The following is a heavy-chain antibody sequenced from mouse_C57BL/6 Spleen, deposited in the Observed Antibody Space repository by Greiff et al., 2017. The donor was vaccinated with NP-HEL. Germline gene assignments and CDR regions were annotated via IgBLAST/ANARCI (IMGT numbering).Heavy chain of an antibody. CDR1: GFTFSSYA. CDR2: ISSGGDYI. D-gene: IGHD2-4*01. CDR3: IREIIYYDYDGNAY. Sequence: EVKLVESGEGLVKPGGSLKLSCAASGFTFSSYAMSWVRQTPEKRLEWVAYISSGGDYIYYADTVKGRFIISRENARNNLYLQMSSLKSEDTGMYYCIREIIYYDYDGNAYWGQGTLVTVSA. V-gene: IGHV5-9-1*02. J-gene: IGHJ3*01.